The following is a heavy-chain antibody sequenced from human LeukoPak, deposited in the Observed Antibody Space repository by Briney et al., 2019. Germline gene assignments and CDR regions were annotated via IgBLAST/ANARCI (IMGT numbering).Heavy chain of an antibody. D-gene: IGHD4-17*01. Sequence: ASVKVSCKVSGYTLTELPMHWVRQAPGKGLEWMGGFDPEDGETIYAQKFQGRVTMTEDTSTDTAYMELSSLRSEDTAVYYCATRGFSGYGDYYGYWGQGNLVTVSS. CDR2: FDPEDGET. CDR3: ATRGFSGYGDYYGY. J-gene: IGHJ4*02. CDR1: GYTLTELP. V-gene: IGHV1-24*01.